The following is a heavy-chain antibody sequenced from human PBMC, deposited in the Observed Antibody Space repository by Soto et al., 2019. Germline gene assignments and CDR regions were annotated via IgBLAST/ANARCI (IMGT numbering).Heavy chain of an antibody. V-gene: IGHV3-48*03. D-gene: IGHD1-1*01. CDR2: ISYTSTTI. J-gene: IGHJ4*02. CDR1: GLTFSTDE. CDR3: VREGGSLAFDS. Sequence: EVQLVASGGDLVPPGGSLRLSCAVSGLTFSTDEMNWVPQAPGKGLEWLAYISYTSTTIKYADSVKGRFAVSRDNAKKSLYLQMNNLRVEDTAIYYCVREGGSLAFDSWGQGTLVTVSS.